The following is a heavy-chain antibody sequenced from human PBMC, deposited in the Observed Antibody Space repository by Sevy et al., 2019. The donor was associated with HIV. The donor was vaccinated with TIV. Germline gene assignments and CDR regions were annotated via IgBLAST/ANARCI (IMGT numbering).Heavy chain of an antibody. D-gene: IGHD3-22*01. CDR3: ARGYYDSSGYYFHFDY. CDR2: IYHSGST. J-gene: IGHJ4*02. Sequence: SETLSLTCAVSGGSISSGGYSWSWIRQPPGTGLEWIGYIYHSGSTYYNPSLKSRVTISVDRSKNQFSLKLSSVTAADTAVYYCARGYYDSSGYYFHFDYWGQGTLVTVSS. CDR1: GGSISSGGYS. V-gene: IGHV4-30-2*01.